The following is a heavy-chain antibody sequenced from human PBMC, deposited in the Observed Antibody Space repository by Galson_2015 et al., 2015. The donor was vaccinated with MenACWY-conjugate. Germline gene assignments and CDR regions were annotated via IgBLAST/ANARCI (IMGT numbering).Heavy chain of an antibody. Sequence: SLRLSCAASGFTFSTYSMKWVRQAPGKGLEWVSYISSGSSTIYYADSVKGRFTISRDNAKNSLYLQMNSLRAEDTAGYYCARAIPGAYCTTASCYVPDYWGQGTLVTVSS. CDR3: ARAIPGAYCTTASCYVPDY. V-gene: IGHV3-48*01. J-gene: IGHJ4*02. D-gene: IGHD2-2*01. CDR1: GFTFSTYS. CDR2: ISSGSSTI.